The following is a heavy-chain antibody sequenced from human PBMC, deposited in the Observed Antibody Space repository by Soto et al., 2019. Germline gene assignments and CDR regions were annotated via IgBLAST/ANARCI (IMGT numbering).Heavy chain of an antibody. CDR3: ARQYGYNYGHIEH. Sequence: SETLSLTCTVSGGSISRIGYYWGWVRQPPGKGLEWIGSIYYNGVAHYSPSLETRLTISVDTSKNQFSLKLNSVTAADLAIYYCARQYGYNYGHIEHWGQGTVVTVSS. D-gene: IGHD5-18*01. J-gene: IGHJ4*02. V-gene: IGHV4-39*01. CDR1: GGSISRIGYY. CDR2: IYYNGVA.